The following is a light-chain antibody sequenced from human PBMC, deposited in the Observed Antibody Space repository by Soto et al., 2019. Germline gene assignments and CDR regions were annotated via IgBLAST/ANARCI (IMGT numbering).Light chain of an antibody. CDR3: QQYGSSHLT. V-gene: IGKV3-20*01. CDR2: GAS. Sequence: IVLTQSPGTLSLSPGERATLSCRASQSVISSFLAWYQQKPGQAPRLFIYGASSRATGIPYRFSGSGSGTDCTLTISRVEPEVVAVYYCQQYGSSHLTFGGGTKVEIK. J-gene: IGKJ4*01. CDR1: QSVISSF.